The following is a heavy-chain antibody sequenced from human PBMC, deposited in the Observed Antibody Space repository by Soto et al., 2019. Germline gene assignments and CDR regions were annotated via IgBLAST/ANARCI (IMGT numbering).Heavy chain of an antibody. Sequence: ASVTVSCKASGYTFTSYGISWVRQAPGQGLEWMGWISAYNGNTNYAQKFQGWVTMTRDTSISTAYMELSRLRSDDTAVYYCARGLRYLYYYMDVWGKGTTVTVSS. V-gene: IGHV1-18*01. J-gene: IGHJ6*03. CDR3: ARGLRYLYYYMDV. CDR1: GYTFTSYG. CDR2: ISAYNGNT. D-gene: IGHD1-26*01.